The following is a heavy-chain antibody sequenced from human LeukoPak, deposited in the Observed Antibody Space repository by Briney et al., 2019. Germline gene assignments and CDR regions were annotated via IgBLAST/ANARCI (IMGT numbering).Heavy chain of an antibody. Sequence: PGGSLRLSCAASGFTFSSYSMNWVRQAPGKGLEWVSSISSSSSYIYYADSVKGRFTISRDNAKNSLYLQMNSLRAEDTAVYYCARASGRGYSGYEVDYWGQGTLVTVSS. J-gene: IGHJ4*02. CDR1: GFTFSSYS. V-gene: IGHV3-21*01. CDR2: ISSSSSYI. CDR3: ARASGRGYSGYEVDY. D-gene: IGHD5-12*01.